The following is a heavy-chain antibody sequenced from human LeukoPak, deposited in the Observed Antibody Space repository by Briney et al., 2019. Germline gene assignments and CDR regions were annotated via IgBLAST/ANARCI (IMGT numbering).Heavy chain of an antibody. Sequence: KASQTLSLTCTVSGGSISSGGYYWSWIRQHPGKGLEWIGYIYYSGSTYYNPSLKSRVTISVDTSKNQFSLKLSSVTAADTAVYYCASTSSTTVTSFDYWGQGTLVTVSS. D-gene: IGHD4-17*01. CDR3: ASTSSTTVTSFDY. J-gene: IGHJ4*02. CDR2: IYYSGST. V-gene: IGHV4-31*03. CDR1: GGSISSGGYY.